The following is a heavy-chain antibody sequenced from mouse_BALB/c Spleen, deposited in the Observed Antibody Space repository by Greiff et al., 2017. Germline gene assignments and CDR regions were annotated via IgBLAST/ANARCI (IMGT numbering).Heavy chain of an antibody. Sequence: QVTLKESGPGILQPSQTLSLTCSFSGFSLSTSGMSVGWIRQPSGKGLEWLAHIWWNDDKYYNPALKSRLTISKDTSNNQVFLKIASVVTADTATYYCARIGAGYAMDFWGQGTSVTVSS. CDR1: GFSLSTSGMS. J-gene: IGHJ4*01. V-gene: IGHV8-8*01. CDR2: IWWNDDK. CDR3: ARIGAGYAMDF.